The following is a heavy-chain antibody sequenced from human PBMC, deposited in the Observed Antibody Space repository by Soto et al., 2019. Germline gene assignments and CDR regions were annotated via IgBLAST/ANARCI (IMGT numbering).Heavy chain of an antibody. V-gene: IGHV1-69*02. CDR2: IIPILGIA. J-gene: IGHJ4*02. CDR3: ARDYYDSSGYLYYFVY. CDR1: GGTFSSYT. Sequence: ASVKVSCKASGGTFSSYTISWVRQAPGQGLEWMGRIIPILGIANYAQKFQGRVTITADKSTSTAYMELSSLRSEDTAVYYCARDYYDSSGYLYYFVYWGQGTLVTVSS. D-gene: IGHD3-22*01.